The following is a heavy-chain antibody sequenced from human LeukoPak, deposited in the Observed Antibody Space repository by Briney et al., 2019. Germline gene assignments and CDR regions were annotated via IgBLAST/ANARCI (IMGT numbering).Heavy chain of an antibody. V-gene: IGHV4-59*08. CDR3: ARGVPHLDV. CDR1: GGSISSYY. Sequence: SETLSLTWTVSGGSISSYYWSWIRQPPGKGLEWIGYIDYSGSTNYNPSLKSRVTISVDTSKNQFSLKLTSVTAADTAVYYCARGVPHLDVWGQGTTVTVSS. D-gene: IGHD3-10*01. J-gene: IGHJ6*02. CDR2: IDYSGST.